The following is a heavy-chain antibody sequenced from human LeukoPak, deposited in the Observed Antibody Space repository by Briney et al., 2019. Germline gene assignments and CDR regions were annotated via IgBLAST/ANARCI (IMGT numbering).Heavy chain of an antibody. V-gene: IGHV1-2*02. J-gene: IGHJ6*02. CDR2: INPNSGGT. CDR3: AREMGDYDFWSGYYLARPNYGMDV. CDR1: GYTFTGYY. Sequence: ASAKVSCKASGYTFTGYYMHWVRQAPGQGLEWMGWINPNSGGTNYAQKFQGRVTMTRDTSISTAYMELSRLRSDDTAVYYCAREMGDYDFWSGYYLARPNYGMDVWGQGTTVTVSS. D-gene: IGHD3-3*01.